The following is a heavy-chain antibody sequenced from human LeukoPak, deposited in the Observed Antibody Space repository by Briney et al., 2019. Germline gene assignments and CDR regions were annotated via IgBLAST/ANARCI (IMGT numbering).Heavy chain of an antibody. Sequence: SQTLSLTCAISGDSVSSNSNAWNWVRQSPSRGLEWLGRTYQRSKWYNDYAVSVKSRITINPDISKNQFSLQLNSVTPEDTAVYYCARSPSPYSSGWYFDYWGQGTLVTVSS. CDR1: GDSVSSNSNA. CDR3: ARSPSPYSSGWYFDY. V-gene: IGHV6-1*01. CDR2: TYQRSKWYN. D-gene: IGHD6-19*01. J-gene: IGHJ4*02.